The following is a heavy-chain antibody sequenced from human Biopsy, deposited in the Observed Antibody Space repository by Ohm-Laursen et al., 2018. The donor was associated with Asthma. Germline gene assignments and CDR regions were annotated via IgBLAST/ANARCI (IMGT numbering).Heavy chain of an antibody. CDR1: GFLFYNSA. Sequence: GASVTVSCKTSGFLFYNSAVQWARQARGHGIEWMGMIAVGRDKAMHAQNFPEKATFTRDLSTGTASMELSSLRTEDTAVYYGAAATVIVSAAVAGYHYYYNMDVWGQGTTVIVSS. CDR2: IAVGRDKA. J-gene: IGHJ6*02. D-gene: IGHD3-22*01. V-gene: IGHV1-58*01. CDR3: AAATVIVSAAVAGYHYYYNMDV.